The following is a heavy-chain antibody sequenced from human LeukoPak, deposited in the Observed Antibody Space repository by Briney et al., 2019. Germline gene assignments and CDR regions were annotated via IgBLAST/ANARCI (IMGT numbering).Heavy chain of an antibody. CDR3: AREGSGGYYPFDY. J-gene: IGHJ4*02. Sequence: GGSLRLSCAASGFTVTSNYMTWVRQAPGKGLEWVSVIYGGGSTDYADSVRGRFTISRDNSKNTLYLQMNSLRAEDTAVYYCAREGSGGYYPFDYWGQGTLVTVSS. CDR1: GFTVTSNY. V-gene: IGHV3-66*01. D-gene: IGHD3-22*01. CDR2: IYGGGST.